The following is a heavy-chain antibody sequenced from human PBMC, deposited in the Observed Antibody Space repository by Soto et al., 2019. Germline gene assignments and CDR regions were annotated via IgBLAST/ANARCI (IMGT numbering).Heavy chain of an antibody. CDR1: GFTFSDYA. J-gene: IGHJ4*02. CDR3: AKGGRQWLVTSDFNY. CDR2: VSHDGRNT. V-gene: IGHV3-30*18. Sequence: VQLVESGGGVVQPGRSLRLSGAAAGFTFSDYAMHWVRQAPGKGLEWVAVVSHDGRNTHYAGSVKGRFTISRDSSKNTVSLEMTSLRAEDTDVYSCAKGGRQWLVTSDFNYWGQGALVTVSS. D-gene: IGHD6-19*01.